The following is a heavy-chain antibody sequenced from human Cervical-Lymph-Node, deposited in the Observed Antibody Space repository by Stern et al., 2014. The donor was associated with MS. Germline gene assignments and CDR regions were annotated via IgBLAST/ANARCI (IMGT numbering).Heavy chain of an antibody. V-gene: IGHV4-39*02. J-gene: IGHJ4*02. CDR3: ARDTSSPERSDW. CDR1: GGSIRSSSYY. CDR2: MYYSGST. D-gene: IGHD1-1*01. Sequence: QVQLQESGPGLVKPSETLSLTCTVSGGSIRSSSYYWGWIRQPPGKGLEWIGSMYYSGSTYYNPSLKSRVTLSVDTSKNQFSVKLSSGTAADTAVYYCARDTSSPERSDWWGQGTLVTVSS.